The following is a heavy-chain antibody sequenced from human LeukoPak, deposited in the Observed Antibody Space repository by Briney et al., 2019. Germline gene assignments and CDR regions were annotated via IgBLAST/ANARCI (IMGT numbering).Heavy chain of an antibody. CDR2: IYYSGST. CDR1: GGSISSYY. J-gene: IGHJ4*02. V-gene: IGHV4-59*01. Sequence: SETLSLTCTVSGGSISSYYWSWIRQPPGKGLEWIGYIYYSGSTNYNPSLKSRVTISVDTSKNQFSLKLSSVTAADTAVYYCAGSAIFGVHWGQGTLVTVSS. CDR3: AGSAIFGVH. D-gene: IGHD3-3*01.